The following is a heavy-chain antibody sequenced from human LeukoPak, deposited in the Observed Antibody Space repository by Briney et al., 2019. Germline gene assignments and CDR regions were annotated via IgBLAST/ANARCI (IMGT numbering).Heavy chain of an antibody. Sequence: SETLSLTCTVSGGSISSYYWSWIRQPPGKGLEWIGYIYYSGSTNYNPSLKSRVTISVDTSKNQFSLKLSSVTAADTAVYYCARGRGENYFDYWGQGTLVTVSS. J-gene: IGHJ4*02. CDR3: ARGRGENYFDY. V-gene: IGHV4-59*01. D-gene: IGHD3-16*01. CDR1: GGSISSYY. CDR2: IYYSGST.